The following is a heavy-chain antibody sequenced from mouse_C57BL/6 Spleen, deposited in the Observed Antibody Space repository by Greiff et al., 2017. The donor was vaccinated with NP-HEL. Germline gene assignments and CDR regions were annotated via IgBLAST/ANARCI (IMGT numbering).Heavy chain of an antibody. V-gene: IGHV1-55*01. Sequence: VQLQQSGAELVKPGASVKMSCKASGYTFTSYWITWVKQRPGQGLEWIGDIYPGSGSTNYNEKFKSKATLTVDTSSSTAYMQLSSLTSEDSAVYYCARSGFITTVRHAMDYWGQGTSVTVSS. J-gene: IGHJ4*01. D-gene: IGHD1-1*01. CDR2: IYPGSGST. CDR3: ARSGFITTVRHAMDY. CDR1: GYTFTSYW.